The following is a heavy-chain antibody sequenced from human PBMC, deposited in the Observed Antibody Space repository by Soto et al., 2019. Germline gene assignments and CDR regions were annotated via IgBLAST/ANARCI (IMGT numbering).Heavy chain of an antibody. D-gene: IGHD6-13*01. CDR1: GYTFTGYY. CDR2: INPNSGGT. CDR3: ARDHSSSWYGTDYYYGMDV. Sequence: ASVKVSCKASGYTFTGYYMHWVRQAPGQGLEWMGWINPNSGGTNYAQKFQGWVTMTRDTSISTAYMELSRLRSDDTAVYYCARDHSSSWYGTDYYYGMDVWGQGTTVTRLL. V-gene: IGHV1-2*04. J-gene: IGHJ6*02.